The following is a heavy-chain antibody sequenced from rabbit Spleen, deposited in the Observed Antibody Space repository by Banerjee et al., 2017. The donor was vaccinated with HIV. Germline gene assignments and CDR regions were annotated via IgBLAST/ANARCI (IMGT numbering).Heavy chain of an antibody. J-gene: IGHJ4*01. CDR3: ARGASLYYWTL. CDR1: GFSFSSSYY. D-gene: IGHD1-1*01. Sequence: QSLEESGGDLVKPGASLTLTCTASGFSFSSSYYMCWVRQAPGKGLEWIACIYAGSSGSTYYASWAKGRFTCSKTSSTTVTLQMTSLTVADTATYFCARGASLYYWTLWGQGTLVTVS. V-gene: IGHV1S40*01. CDR2: IYAGSSGST.